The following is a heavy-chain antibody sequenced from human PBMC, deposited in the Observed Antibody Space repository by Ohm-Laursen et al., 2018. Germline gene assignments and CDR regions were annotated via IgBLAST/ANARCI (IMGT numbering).Heavy chain of an antibody. Sequence: SLRLSCAASGFTFSSYGMNWVRQAPGKGLEWVSCISGTDGSTYYADSVKGRFTISRDDAKNSLYLQMNSLRAEDTAVYYCASAYSYSTPHYLDYWGQGTLVTVSS. CDR1: GFTFSSYG. D-gene: IGHD5-18*01. V-gene: IGHV3-48*04. CDR2: ISGTDGST. CDR3: ASAYSYSTPHYLDY. J-gene: IGHJ4*02.